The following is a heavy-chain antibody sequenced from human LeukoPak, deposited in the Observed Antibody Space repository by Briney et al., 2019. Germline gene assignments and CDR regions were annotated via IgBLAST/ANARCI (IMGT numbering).Heavy chain of an antibody. CDR2: ITSSSSYI. CDR1: GFTFSSYN. CDR3: ARSARLMKGVVEVTALDD. D-gene: IGHD3-3*01. J-gene: IGHJ4*02. V-gene: IGHV3-21*01. Sequence: SGGSLRLSCAASGFTFSSYNMNWVRQAPGKGLEGVSSITSSSSYIYYADSVKGRFTIARDNAKNSVYLEMNSLRADDTAVYYCARSARLMKGVVEVTALDDWGQGTLVTVSS.